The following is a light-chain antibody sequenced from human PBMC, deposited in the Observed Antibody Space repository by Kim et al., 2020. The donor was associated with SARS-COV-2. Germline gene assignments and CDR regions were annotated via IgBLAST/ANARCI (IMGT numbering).Light chain of an antibody. V-gene: IGLV2-23*02. CDR1: SSDVGSYNL. CDR2: EVS. Sequence: QSITLSCTGTSSDVGSYNLVSWYQQHPGKAPKLMIYEVSKRPSGVSNRFSGSKSGNTASLTISGLQAEDEADYYCCSCAGSSTYVVFGGGTQLTVL. CDR3: CSCAGSSTYVV. J-gene: IGLJ2*01.